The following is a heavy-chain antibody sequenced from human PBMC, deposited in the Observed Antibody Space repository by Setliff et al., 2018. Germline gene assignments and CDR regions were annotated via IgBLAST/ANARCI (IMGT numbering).Heavy chain of an antibody. Sequence: PSETLSLTCTVSGVSINSGVYYWSWIRQHPGQGLEWIGHVYFNGATSYNPSLESRISTSIDTSKSLFSLNLRPVTAADTAVYYCARQISIAHFDYLGQGTLVTVSS. CDR1: GVSINSGVYY. D-gene: IGHD2-21*01. CDR3: ARQISIAHFDY. V-gene: IGHV4-31*03. J-gene: IGHJ4*02. CDR2: VYFNGAT.